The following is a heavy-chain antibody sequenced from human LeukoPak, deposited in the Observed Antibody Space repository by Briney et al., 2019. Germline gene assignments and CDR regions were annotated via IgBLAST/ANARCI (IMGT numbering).Heavy chain of an antibody. J-gene: IGHJ4*02. CDR3: VRLRRNYDSSGYYYYYDY. V-gene: IGHV3-21*01. Sequence: GGSLRLSCVASGYTFSSFSINWVRQAPGKGLEWVSSISVRSNYIYYADSVRGRFSISRDDARNSLYLQMDSLRGDDTAVYYCVRLRRNYDSSGYYYYYDYWGQGTLVTVS. CDR2: ISVRSNYI. CDR1: GYTFSSFS. D-gene: IGHD3-22*01.